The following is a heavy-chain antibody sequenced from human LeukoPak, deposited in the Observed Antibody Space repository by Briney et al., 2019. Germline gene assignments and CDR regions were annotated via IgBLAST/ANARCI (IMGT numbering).Heavy chain of an antibody. CDR3: AKGPEVGYYYDY. CDR2: ISSSGSTI. V-gene: IGHV3-11*01. Sequence: GGSLRLSCAASGFTFSDYYMSWIRQAPGQGLEWVSYISSSGSTIYYADSVKGRFTISRDNAKNSLYLQMNSLRAEDTALYYCAKGPEVGYYYDYWGQGTLVTVSS. CDR1: GFTFSDYY. D-gene: IGHD3-22*01. J-gene: IGHJ4*02.